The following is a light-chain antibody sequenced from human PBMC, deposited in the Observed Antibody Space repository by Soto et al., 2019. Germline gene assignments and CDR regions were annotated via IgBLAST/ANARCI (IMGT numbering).Light chain of an antibody. CDR3: SSYTTSITLVV. J-gene: IGLJ3*02. V-gene: IGLV2-14*03. CDR1: SSDVGSYNY. Sequence: QSALTQPASVSGSPGQSITISCTGTSSDVGSYNYVSWFQQHPGKAPKPMIYDVTNRPSGVSNRFSGSKSGNTASLTISGLQAEDEADYYCSSYTTSITLVVFGGGTKLTVL. CDR2: DVT.